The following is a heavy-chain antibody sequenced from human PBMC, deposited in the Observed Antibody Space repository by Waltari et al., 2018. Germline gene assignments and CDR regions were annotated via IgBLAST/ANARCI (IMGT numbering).Heavy chain of an antibody. CDR2: SSISSSDI. CDR1: GFTFSSYS. Sequence: EVQLVESGGGLVKPGGSLRLSCAASGFTFSSYSMNWVRQAPGKGREWVSSSSISSSDIYYADSVKGRFTSSRDNAKNALYLQMNSLRAEDTAVYYCATEQLVRDYWGQGTLVTVSS. D-gene: IGHD6-13*01. V-gene: IGHV3-21*01. CDR3: ATEQLVRDY. J-gene: IGHJ4*02.